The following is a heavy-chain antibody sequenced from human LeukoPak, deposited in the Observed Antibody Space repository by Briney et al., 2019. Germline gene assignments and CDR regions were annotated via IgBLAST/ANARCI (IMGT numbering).Heavy chain of an antibody. D-gene: IGHD3-22*01. Sequence: GGSLRLSCAASGFIFSDYGMHWVRQAPGKGLEWVAFIRYDGSNKYHADSVKGRFTISRDYSKNTLYLQMNSLRAEDTAVYYCARSGGSGYYKYYFDYWGQGTLVTVSS. CDR1: GFIFSDYG. J-gene: IGHJ4*02. V-gene: IGHV3-30*02. CDR3: ARSGGSGYYKYYFDY. CDR2: IRYDGSNK.